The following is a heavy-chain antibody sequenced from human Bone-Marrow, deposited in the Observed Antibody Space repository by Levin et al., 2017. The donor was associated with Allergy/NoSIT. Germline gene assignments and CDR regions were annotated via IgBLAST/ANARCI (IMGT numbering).Heavy chain of an antibody. Sequence: GESLKISCKASGYTFTSYDINWVRQATGQGLEWMGWMNPNSGNTGYAQKFQGRVTMTRNTSISTAYMELSSLRSEDTAVYYCARGGGGCSSTSCTVAPENSYWGQGTLVTVSS. CDR3: ARGGGGCSSTSCTVAPENSY. V-gene: IGHV1-8*01. CDR1: GYTFTSYD. D-gene: IGHD2-2*01. CDR2: MNPNSGNT. J-gene: IGHJ4*02.